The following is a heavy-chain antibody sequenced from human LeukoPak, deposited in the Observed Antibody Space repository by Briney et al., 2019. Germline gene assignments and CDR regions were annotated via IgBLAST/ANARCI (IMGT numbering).Heavy chain of an antibody. CDR2: MYTSGST. J-gene: IGHJ3*02. V-gene: IGHV4-61*02. CDR1: GGSINSGNYY. Sequence: PSETLSLTCSVSGGSINSGNYYGSWIRQPAGKGLEWIGRMYTSGSTNYNPSLKSRVSISVDTSKNQFSLKLTSVTAADTAVYYCARYLGYCSGGSCLQWAFDIWGQGTMVTVSS. CDR3: ARYLGYCSGGSCLQWAFDI. D-gene: IGHD2-15*01.